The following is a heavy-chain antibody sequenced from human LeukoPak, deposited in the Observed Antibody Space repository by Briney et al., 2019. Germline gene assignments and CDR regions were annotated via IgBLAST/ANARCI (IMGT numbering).Heavy chain of an antibody. CDR2: IYYSGST. V-gene: IGHV4-30-4*01. J-gene: IGHJ5*02. CDR1: GGSISSGDYY. CDR3: ARASYGDYWFDP. D-gene: IGHD4-17*01. Sequence: SQTLSLTCTVSGGSISSGDYYWSWIREPPGKGLEWIGYIYYSGSTYYNPSLKSRVTISVDTSKNQFSLKLSSVTAADTAVYYCARASYGDYWFDPWGQGTLVTVPS.